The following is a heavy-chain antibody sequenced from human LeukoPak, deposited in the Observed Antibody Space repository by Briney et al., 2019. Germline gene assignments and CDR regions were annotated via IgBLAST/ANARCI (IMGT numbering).Heavy chain of an antibody. D-gene: IGHD3-10*01. CDR2: IYSTGTT. J-gene: IGHJ3*02. Sequence: GGSLRLSCATSGFKISANYMTWVRKAPGKGLEWVSVIYSTGTTYYEDSVKGRFTISRDNSKNMLYLQMNSLSPEDTAVYYCARGLSRAELAFDIWGQGTMVAVAS. V-gene: IGHV3-53*01. CDR3: ARGLSRAELAFDI. CDR1: GFKISANY.